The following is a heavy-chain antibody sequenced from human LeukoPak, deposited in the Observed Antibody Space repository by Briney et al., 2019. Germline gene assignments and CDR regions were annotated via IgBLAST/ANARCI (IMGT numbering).Heavy chain of an antibody. CDR3: AREDFWSGYIDY. CDR2: IYYSGST. V-gene: IGHV4-38-2*02. Sequence: SETLSLTCIVSGYSITSGYYWGWIRQPPGKGLEWIGSIYYSGSTYYNPSLKSRVTISVDTSKNQFSLKLSSVTAADTAVYYCAREDFWSGYIDYWGQGTLVTVSS. D-gene: IGHD3-3*01. J-gene: IGHJ4*02. CDR1: GYSITSGYY.